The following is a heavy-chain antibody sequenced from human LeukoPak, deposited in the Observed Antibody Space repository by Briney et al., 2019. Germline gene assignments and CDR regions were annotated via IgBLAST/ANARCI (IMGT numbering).Heavy chain of an antibody. J-gene: IGHJ4*02. D-gene: IGHD3/OR15-3a*01. CDR2: IGYDGSIT. Sequence: PGGSLRLSCAASGFTFSAYGMHWVRQAPGQGLEWVAVIGYDGSITYYADSVKGRFTISRDDAKNSLYLQMNSLRDEDTAVYYCAREWTATFDYWGQGTLVTVSS. CDR1: GFTFSAYG. V-gene: IGHV3-33*08. CDR3: AREWTATFDY.